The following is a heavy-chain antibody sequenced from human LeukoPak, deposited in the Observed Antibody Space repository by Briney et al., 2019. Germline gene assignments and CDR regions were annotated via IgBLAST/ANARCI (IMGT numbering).Heavy chain of an antibody. Sequence: ASVKVSCKVSGYTLTELSMHWVRQAPGKGLEWMGGFDPEDGETIYAQKIQGRVTMTEDTSTDTAYMELSSLRSEDTAVYYCATDHLEDSSGYPPAYWGQGTLVTVSS. J-gene: IGHJ4*02. V-gene: IGHV1-24*01. CDR2: FDPEDGET. D-gene: IGHD3-22*01. CDR3: ATDHLEDSSGYPPAY. CDR1: GYTLTELS.